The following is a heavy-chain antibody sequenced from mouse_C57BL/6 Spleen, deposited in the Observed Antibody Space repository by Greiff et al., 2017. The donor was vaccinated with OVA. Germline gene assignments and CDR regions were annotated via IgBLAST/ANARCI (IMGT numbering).Heavy chain of an antibody. D-gene: IGHD1-1*01. J-gene: IGHJ4*01. Sequence: VQLKQSGPELVKPGASVKIPCKASGYTFTDYNMDWVKQSHGKSLEWIGDINPNNGGTIYNQKFKGKATLTVDKSSSTAYMELRSLTSEDTAVYYSARAHYYGSSPLYAMDYWGQGTSVTVSS. CDR2: INPNNGGT. CDR1: GYTFTDYN. V-gene: IGHV1-18*01. CDR3: ARAHYYGSSPLYAMDY.